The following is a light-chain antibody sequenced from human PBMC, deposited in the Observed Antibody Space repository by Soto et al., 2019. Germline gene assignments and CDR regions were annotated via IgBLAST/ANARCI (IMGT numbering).Light chain of an antibody. J-gene: IGLJ1*01. CDR1: SSDVGAYNY. Sequence: QSVPTQPCSLSGSPGQSITISCTGTSSDVGAYNYVSWYQQLPGKAPKLMIYDVSNRPSGVSNRFSGSKSGNTASLTISGLQAEDETDYYCFSYTTSSTYVFGTGTKVTV. CDR3: FSYTTSSTYV. CDR2: DVS. V-gene: IGLV2-14*03.